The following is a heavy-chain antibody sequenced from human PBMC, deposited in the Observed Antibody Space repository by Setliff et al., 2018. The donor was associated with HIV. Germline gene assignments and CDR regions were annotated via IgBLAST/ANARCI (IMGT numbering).Heavy chain of an antibody. J-gene: IGHJ3*01. CDR3: ARVQMAYAAFDV. V-gene: IGHV4-59*01. D-gene: IGHD4-17*01. Sequence: SETLSLTCTVSGGSISTYYWGWIRQPPGKGLEWIGSIYFTGSSDNNPSLKSRVTLSVDTSKHQCSLKLSSVTAADTAVYYCARVQMAYAAFDVWGQGTMVTVSS. CDR1: GGSISTYY. CDR2: IYFTGSS.